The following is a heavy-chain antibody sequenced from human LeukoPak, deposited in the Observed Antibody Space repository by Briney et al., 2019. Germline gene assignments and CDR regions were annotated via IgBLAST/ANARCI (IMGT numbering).Heavy chain of an antibody. J-gene: IGHJ5*02. CDR3: GKEGGA. CDR2: IGGRGGST. V-gene: IGHV3-23*01. Sequence: PGGSLRRSCAASGFRFSDFTMTWVRQAPGKGPEWVSAIGGRGGSTYYADSLGGRFTISRDNSEDMLYLQMNSLKVEDTATYYCGKEGGAWGQGTKVTVSS. CDR1: GFRFSDFT. D-gene: IGHD3-16*01.